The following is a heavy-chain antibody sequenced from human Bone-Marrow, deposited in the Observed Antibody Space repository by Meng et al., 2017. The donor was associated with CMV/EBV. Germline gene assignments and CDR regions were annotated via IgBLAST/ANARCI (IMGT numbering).Heavy chain of an antibody. CDR2: IYYSGST. D-gene: IGHD2-15*01. CDR3: ARDRGGNPHYYYGMDV. V-gene: IGHV4-61*01. Sequence: GSLRLSCTVSGGSVSSGSYYWSWIRQPPGKGLEWIGYIYYSGSTNYNPSLKSRVTISVDTSKNQFSLKLSSVTAADTAVYYCARDRGGNPHYYYGMDVWGQGTTVTVSS. CDR1: GGSVSSGSYY. J-gene: IGHJ6*02.